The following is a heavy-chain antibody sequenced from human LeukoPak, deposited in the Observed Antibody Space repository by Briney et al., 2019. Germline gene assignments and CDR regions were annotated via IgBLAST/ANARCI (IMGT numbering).Heavy chain of an antibody. CDR2: IYHSGST. J-gene: IGHJ4*02. Sequence: SETLSLTCTVSGYSISSGYYWGWTRQPPGQGLEWIGSIYHSGSTYYNPSLKSRVTISVDTSKNQFSLKLSSVTAADTAVYYCARVLGYCSGGSCYGYFDYWGQGTLVTVSS. CDR1: GYSISSGYY. CDR3: ARVLGYCSGGSCYGYFDY. D-gene: IGHD2-15*01. V-gene: IGHV4-38-2*02.